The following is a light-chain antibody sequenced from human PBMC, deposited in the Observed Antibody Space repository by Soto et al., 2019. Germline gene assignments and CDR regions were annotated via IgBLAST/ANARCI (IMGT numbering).Light chain of an antibody. J-gene: IGKJ2*01. Sequence: EIVLTQSPGTLSLSPGERATLSCRASQSVSSNYLAWYQQKPGLAPRLLIYGASSRATGIPDRFSGSGSGKDFTLTIRGLELEDFAVYYWQHYGSSPPVTFAQGTKLEIK. CDR3: QHYGSSPPVT. CDR1: QSVSSNY. CDR2: GAS. V-gene: IGKV3-20*01.